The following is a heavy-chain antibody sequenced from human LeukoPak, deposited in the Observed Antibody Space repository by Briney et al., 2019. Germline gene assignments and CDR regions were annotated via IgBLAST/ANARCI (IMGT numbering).Heavy chain of an antibody. J-gene: IGHJ4*02. V-gene: IGHV3-66*01. CDR2: IYSGGNT. Sequence: GGSLRLSCAASGFTFSNYALSWVRQAPGKGLDWVSVIYSGGNTYYADSVKGRFTISRDNSKNTLYLQMNSLRAEDTAVYFCAREPATYYFDSWGQGTLVTVSS. CDR3: AREPATYYFDS. CDR1: GFTFSNYA.